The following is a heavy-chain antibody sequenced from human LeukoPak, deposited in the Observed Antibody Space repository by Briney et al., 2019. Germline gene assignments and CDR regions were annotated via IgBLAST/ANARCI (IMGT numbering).Heavy chain of an antibody. CDR2: FDPEDGET. J-gene: IGHJ6*02. CDR1: GYTLTELS. CDR3: ATDQRGAGLGFRYGSGSYNGMDV. V-gene: IGHV1-24*01. D-gene: IGHD3-10*01. Sequence: ASVKVSCKVSGYTLTELSMHWVRQAPGKGLEWMGGFDPEDGETLYAQKFQGRVTMTEDTSTDTAYTELSSLSSEDTAVYYCATDQRGAGLGFRYGSGSYNGMDVWGQGTTVTVSS.